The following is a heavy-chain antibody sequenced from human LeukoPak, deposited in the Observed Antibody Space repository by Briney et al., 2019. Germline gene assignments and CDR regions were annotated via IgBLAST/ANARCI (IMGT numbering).Heavy chain of an antibody. D-gene: IGHD3-10*01. J-gene: IGHJ1*01. V-gene: IGHV1-69*13. CDR3: ARPTGRFGELGRYFQH. Sequence: SVKVSCKASGGTFSSYAISWVRQAPGQGLEWMGGIIPIFGTANYAQKFQGRVTITADESPSTAYMEPSSLRSEDTAVYYCARPTGRFGELGRYFQHWGQGTLVTVS. CDR2: IIPIFGTA. CDR1: GGTFSSYA.